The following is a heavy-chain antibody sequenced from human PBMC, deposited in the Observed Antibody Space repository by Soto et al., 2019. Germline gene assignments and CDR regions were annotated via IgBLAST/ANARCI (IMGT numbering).Heavy chain of an antibody. CDR1: GFTFSSYA. V-gene: IGHV3-30-3*01. Sequence: AGGSLRLSCAASGFTFSSYAMHWVRQAPGKGLEWVAVISYDGSNKYYADSVKGRFTISRDNSKNTLYLQMNSLRAEDTAVYYCARDLGGNYALYYYYGREVWGQGTTVIVSS. CDR2: ISYDGSNK. D-gene: IGHD4-4*01. CDR3: ARDLGGNYALYYYYGREV. J-gene: IGHJ6*02.